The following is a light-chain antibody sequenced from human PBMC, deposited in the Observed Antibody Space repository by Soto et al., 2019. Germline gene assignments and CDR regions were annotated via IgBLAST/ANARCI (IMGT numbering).Light chain of an antibody. J-gene: IGKJ4*02. Sequence: IVLTQSPATLSLSPGESSTLSCRASQNVSRFLAWYERRPGQAPRLLIYDASNRASGIPARFSGSGSGTDITLTISSLEPEDFAVYYCQQRSNWPPLTVGGGTKVDIK. CDR1: QNVSRF. V-gene: IGKV3-11*01. CDR2: DAS. CDR3: QQRSNWPPLT.